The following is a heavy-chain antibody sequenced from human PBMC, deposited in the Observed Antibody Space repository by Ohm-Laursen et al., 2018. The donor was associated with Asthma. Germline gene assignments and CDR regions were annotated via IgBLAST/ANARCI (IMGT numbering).Heavy chain of an antibody. CDR2: IYYSGST. V-gene: IGHV4-61*01. CDR3: ARDGPAEYFQH. J-gene: IGHJ1*01. CDR1: GGSVSSGSYY. Sequence: GTLSLTCTVSGGSVSSGSYYWSWIRQPPGKGLEWIGYIYYSGSTNYNPSLKSRVTISVDTSKDQFSLKLSSVTAADTAVYYCARDGPAEYFQHWGQGTLVTVSS.